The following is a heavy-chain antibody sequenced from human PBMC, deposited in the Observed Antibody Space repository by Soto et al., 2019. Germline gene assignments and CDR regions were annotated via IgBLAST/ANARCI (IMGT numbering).Heavy chain of an antibody. CDR1: GFTFDNYA. D-gene: IGHD6-25*01. CDR3: AKDAAYYFDY. Sequence: AGGSLRLSCAASGFTFDNYAMHWVRQAPGKGLEWVSGISWGSGSIDYADSVRGRFTISRDNARNSLYLRMSSLRPEDTALYYCAKDAAYYFDYWGQGTLVTVSS. J-gene: IGHJ4*02. CDR2: ISWGSGSI. V-gene: IGHV3-9*01.